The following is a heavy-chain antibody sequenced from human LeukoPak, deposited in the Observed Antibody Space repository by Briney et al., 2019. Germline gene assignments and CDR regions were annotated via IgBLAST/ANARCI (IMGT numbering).Heavy chain of an antibody. Sequence: GGSLRLSCAASGFTFDDYAMHWVRQAPGKGLEWVSGISWNSGSIGYADSVKGRFTISRDNAKNSLYLQMNSLRAEDTALYYCAKDRNYGHPYYFDYRGQGTLITVSS. CDR3: AKDRNYGHPYYFDY. J-gene: IGHJ4*02. D-gene: IGHD4-17*01. CDR1: GFTFDDYA. V-gene: IGHV3-9*01. CDR2: ISWNSGSI.